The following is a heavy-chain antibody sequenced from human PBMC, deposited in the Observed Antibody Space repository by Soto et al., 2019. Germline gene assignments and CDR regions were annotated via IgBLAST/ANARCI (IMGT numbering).Heavy chain of an antibody. V-gene: IGHV3-23*01. Sequence: PGGSLRLSCAGAGFTFSNYAISWVRQAPGKGLEWVSVISGSGGSAYYADSVKGRFTISRGNSKNTVYLQMNSLRADDTAVYYCAKRDDSGSGSYGFDYWGQGTLVTVSS. CDR1: GFTFSNYA. D-gene: IGHD3-10*01. J-gene: IGHJ4*02. CDR3: AKRDDSGSGSYGFDY. CDR2: ISGSGGSA.